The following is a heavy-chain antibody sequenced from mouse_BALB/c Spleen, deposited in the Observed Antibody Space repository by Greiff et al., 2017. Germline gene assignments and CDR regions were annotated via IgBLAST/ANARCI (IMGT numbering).Heavy chain of an antibody. CDR1: GFTFTDYY. D-gene: IGHD2-10*02. V-gene: IGHV7-3*02. CDR2: IRNKANGYTT. Sequence: EVKLVESGGGLVQPGGSLRLSCATSGFTFTDYYMSWVRQPPGKAIEWLGFIRNKANGYTTEYSASVKGRFTISRDNSQSILYLQMNTLRAEDSATYYCARPYGNYYAMDYWGQGTSVTVSS. CDR3: ARPYGNYYAMDY. J-gene: IGHJ4*01.